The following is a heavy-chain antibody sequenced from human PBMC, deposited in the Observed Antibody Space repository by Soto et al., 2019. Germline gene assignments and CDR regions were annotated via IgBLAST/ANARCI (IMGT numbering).Heavy chain of an antibody. V-gene: IGHV3-30*14. CDR2: ISYDGSSK. Sequence: QVQLVESGGGVVQPGTSLRLSCAASGFTFNSYAMHWVRQAPGKGLEWVAFISYDGSSKYYADSVKGRFTISRDNSKNTLSLQMNSLRAEDTAVFHCAREGDIATVGSSFDYWGQGTLVTVSS. D-gene: IGHD6-13*01. CDR3: AREGDIATVGSSFDY. CDR1: GFTFNSYA. J-gene: IGHJ4*02.